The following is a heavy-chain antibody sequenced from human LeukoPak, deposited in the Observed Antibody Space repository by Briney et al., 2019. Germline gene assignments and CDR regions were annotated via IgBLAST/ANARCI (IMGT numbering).Heavy chain of an antibody. V-gene: IGHV1-46*01. CDR2: INPSGGST. CDR3: ARGDYGDYASYYYGMDV. J-gene: IGHJ6*02. CDR1: GYTFTSYY. Sequence: ASVKVSCKASGYTFTSYYMHWVRQAPGQGLEWMGIINPSGGSTSYAQKFQGRVTMTRDTSTGTVYMELSSLRSEDTAVYYCARGDYGDYASYYYGMDVWGQGTTVTVSS. D-gene: IGHD4-17*01.